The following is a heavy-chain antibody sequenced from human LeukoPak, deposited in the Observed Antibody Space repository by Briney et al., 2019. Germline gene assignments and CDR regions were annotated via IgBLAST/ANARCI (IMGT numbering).Heavy chain of an antibody. V-gene: IGHV4-59*01. J-gene: IGHJ6*02. D-gene: IGHD2-15*01. Sequence: SETLSLTCTISVVSISGYYWSWSRQPPGKGLEWIGYVDDRSKMNYNPSLKSRGTISIYTSKSLFSLKLNSVTAADTAVYYCARVEVGAANRQWYGMDVWGQGTTVTVSS. CDR1: VVSISGYY. CDR3: ARVEVGAANRQWYGMDV. CDR2: VDDRSKM.